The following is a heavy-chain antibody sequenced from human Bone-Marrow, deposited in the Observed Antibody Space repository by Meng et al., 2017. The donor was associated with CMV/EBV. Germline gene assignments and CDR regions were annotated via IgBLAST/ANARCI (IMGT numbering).Heavy chain of an antibody. Sequence: GESLKISCAASGFTVSSNYMSWVRQAPGKGLEWVSVIYSGGSTYYADPVKGRFTIYRDNSKNTLYLQMKSLRAEDTAVYYCARDQIAVAGKHYYYYGMDVWGQGTTVPVSS. CDR3: ARDQIAVAGKHYYYYGMDV. CDR2: IYSGGST. V-gene: IGHV3-53*01. D-gene: IGHD6-19*01. CDR1: GFTVSSNY. J-gene: IGHJ6*02.